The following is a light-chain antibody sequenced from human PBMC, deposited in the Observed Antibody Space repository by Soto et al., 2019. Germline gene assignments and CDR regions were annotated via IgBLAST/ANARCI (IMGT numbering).Light chain of an antibody. J-gene: IGKJ2*01. V-gene: IGKV3-15*01. CDR1: QSIGST. CDR3: QQYNNWPPMYT. Sequence: EIVMTQSPATLSVSPGERATLSCRASQSIGSTLAWYQQKPGQAPRLLIYDASTRATGIPVRFSGSGSGTEFTLTINSLQSEDFTVYYCQQYNNWPPMYTFGQGTKLEIK. CDR2: DAS.